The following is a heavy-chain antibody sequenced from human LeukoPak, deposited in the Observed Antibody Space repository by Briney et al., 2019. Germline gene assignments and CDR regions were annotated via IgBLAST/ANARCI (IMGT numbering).Heavy chain of an antibody. V-gene: IGHV4-39*07. CDR2: IHIGGST. CDR1: GGSISSSSYY. J-gene: IGHJ4*02. CDR3: ARGGDGYNLDY. Sequence: PSETLSLTCTVSGGSISSSSYYWGWIRQPPGKGLEWIGSIHIGGSTYYNPSFKSRVTISVDTSKNQFSLKLSSVTAADTAVYYCARGGDGYNLDYWGQGTLVTVSS. D-gene: IGHD5-24*01.